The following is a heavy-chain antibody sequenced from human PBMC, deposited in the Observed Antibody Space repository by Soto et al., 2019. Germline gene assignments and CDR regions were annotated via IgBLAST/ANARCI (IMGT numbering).Heavy chain of an antibody. CDR1: GFTVSYNY. V-gene: IGHV3-53*01. J-gene: IGHJ3*02. D-gene: IGHD3-10*01. CDR3: ARGMYGSGSYYIGDAFDM. Sequence: ESGGGLIQPGGSLRLSCAVSGFTVSYNYMNWVRQAPGKGLEWVSVIYRGGDTFYADSVKGRFTISRDNSKNTLYLQMNSLRAEDTAVYYCARGMYGSGSYYIGDAFDMWGQGTMVTVSS. CDR2: IYRGGDT.